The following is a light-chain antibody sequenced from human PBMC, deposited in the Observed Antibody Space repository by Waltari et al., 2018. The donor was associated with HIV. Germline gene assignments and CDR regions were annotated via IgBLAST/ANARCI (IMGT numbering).Light chain of an antibody. CDR3: AAFTGTSTL. J-gene: IGLJ2*01. V-gene: IGLV2-14*03. Sequence: QSALTQPASVAGSPGQSITIPCTGPDSDIGGYNYVSWFQQHAGKAPKLIIYEVSRRPSGISVRFSGSRSGETASLTSSALQTEDEADYHCAAFTGTSTLFGGGTKLTVL. CDR1: DSDIGGYNY. CDR2: EVS.